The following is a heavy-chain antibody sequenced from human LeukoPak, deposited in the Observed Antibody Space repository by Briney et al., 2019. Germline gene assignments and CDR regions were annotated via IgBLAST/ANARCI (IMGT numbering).Heavy chain of an antibody. J-gene: IGHJ3*02. CDR3: ARDTVTRDAFDI. CDR2: ISYDGSNK. D-gene: IGHD4-17*01. CDR1: GFTFSSYA. V-gene: IGHV3-30-3*01. Sequence: PGGSLRLSCAASGFTFSSYAMHWVRQAPGKGLEWVAVISYDGSNKYYADSVKGRFTISRDNSKNTLYLQMNSLRAEDTAVYYCARDTVTRDAFDIWGQGTMVTVSS.